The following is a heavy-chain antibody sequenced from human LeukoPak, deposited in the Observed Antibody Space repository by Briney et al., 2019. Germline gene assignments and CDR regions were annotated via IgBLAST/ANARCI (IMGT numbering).Heavy chain of an antibody. D-gene: IGHD4-11*01. CDR2: INQGGSES. J-gene: IGHJ4*02. V-gene: IGHV3-7*01. CDR1: GFTFSNYW. Sequence: GGSLRLSCAASGFTFSNYWMSWVRQAPGKGLEWVANINQGGSESYYVDSVKGRFTISRDNAKKSLFLQMNSLRAEDTAVYYCTKGRSNHYWGQGTLVTVST. CDR3: TKGRSNHY.